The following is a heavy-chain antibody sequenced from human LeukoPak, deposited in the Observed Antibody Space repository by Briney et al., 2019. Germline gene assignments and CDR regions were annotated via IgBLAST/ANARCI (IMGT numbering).Heavy chain of an antibody. Sequence: GGSLRLSCAASGFTFSDYAMSWVRQAPAGGLECVSAVCGSGDKTFHADSVKGRFTTSRDNSKNTLSLQMSSLRVEDSAVYFCAKDTSAWWYHRAYMNVWGTGTTVTVSS. V-gene: IGHV3-23*01. CDR1: GFTFSDYA. J-gene: IGHJ6*03. D-gene: IGHD2-15*01. CDR2: VCGSGDKT. CDR3: AKDTSAWWYHRAYMNV.